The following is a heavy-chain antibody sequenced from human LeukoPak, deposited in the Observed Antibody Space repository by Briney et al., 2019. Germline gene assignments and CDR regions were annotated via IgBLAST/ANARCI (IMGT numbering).Heavy chain of an antibody. CDR3: ASSGYSYGYYFDY. D-gene: IGHD5-18*01. CDR1: GYTFTGYY. V-gene: IGHV1-46*01. CDR2: INPSGGST. J-gene: IGHJ4*02. Sequence: GASVKVSCKASGYTFTGYYMHWVRQAPGQGLEWMGIINPSGGSTSYAQKFQGRVTMTRDTSTSTVYMELSSLRSEDTAVYYCASSGYSYGYYFDYWGQGTLVTVSS.